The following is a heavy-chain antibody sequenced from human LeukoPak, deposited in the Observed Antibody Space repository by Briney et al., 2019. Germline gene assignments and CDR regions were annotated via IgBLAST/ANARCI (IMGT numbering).Heavy chain of an antibody. V-gene: IGHV4-34*01. CDR2: INHSGST. CDR1: GGSFSGYY. Sequence: PSETLSLTCAVYGGSFSGYYWSWIRQPPGKGLEWIGEINHSGSTNYNPSLKSRVTISVDTSKNQFSLKLSSVTAADTAVYYCARGSMITFGGVIAPPYFDYWGQGTLVTVSS. J-gene: IGHJ4*02. CDR3: ARGSMITFGGVIAPPYFDY. D-gene: IGHD3-16*02.